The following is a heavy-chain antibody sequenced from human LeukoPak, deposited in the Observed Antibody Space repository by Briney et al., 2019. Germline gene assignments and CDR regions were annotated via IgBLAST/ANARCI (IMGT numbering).Heavy chain of an antibody. J-gene: IGHJ4*02. D-gene: IGHD6-13*01. V-gene: IGHV3-7*01. CDR2: IRQDGDEK. Sequence: PGGSLRLSCAGSGFIFNSHWMTWVRQAPGMGLEWVGNIRQDGDEKFYADSVRGRFTISRDNAKNSLYLQMNSLRAEDTAVYYCARDLEAAGLDYWGQGTLVTVSS. CDR3: ARDLEAAGLDY. CDR1: GFIFNSHW.